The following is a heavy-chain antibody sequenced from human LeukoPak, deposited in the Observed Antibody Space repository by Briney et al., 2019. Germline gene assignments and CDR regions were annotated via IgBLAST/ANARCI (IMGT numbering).Heavy chain of an antibody. V-gene: IGHV4-34*01. CDR2: INHGGST. D-gene: IGHD3-10*01. CDR3: ARGYGSGSYFHY. Sequence: SETLSLTCAVYGGSSSGYYWSWIRQPPGKGLEWIGEINHGGSTNYNPSLKSRVSISIDTAKDQFSLKLSSVTAADTAVYYCARGYGSGSYFHYWGQGTLVTVSS. J-gene: IGHJ4*02. CDR1: GGSSSGYY.